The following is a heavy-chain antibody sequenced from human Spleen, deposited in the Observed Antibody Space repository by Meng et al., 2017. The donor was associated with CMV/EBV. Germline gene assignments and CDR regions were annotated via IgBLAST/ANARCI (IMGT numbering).Heavy chain of an antibody. CDR1: GYSFTNYG. CDR3: ARDWGGSSTATISDY. CDR2: ISTDNGNT. D-gene: IGHD5-24*01. V-gene: IGHV1-18*01. Sequence: SGYSFTNYGISWVRQAPGQGLEWMGWISTDNGNTQYAPKFPGRVTMTTDTSTTTAYMELRSLTYDDTALYFCARDWGGSSTATISDYWGQGTLVTVSS. J-gene: IGHJ4*02.